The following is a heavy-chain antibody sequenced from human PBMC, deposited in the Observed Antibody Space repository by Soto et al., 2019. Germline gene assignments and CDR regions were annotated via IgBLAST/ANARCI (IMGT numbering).Heavy chain of an antibody. Sequence: ASVKVSCKASGYTFTSYDINWVRQATGQGLEWMGWMNPNSGNTGYAQKFQGRVTMTRNTSISTAYMELSSLRSEDTAVYYCARDGVDDYIWGSNRYTTAGAFDIWGQVTMVTASS. CDR1: GYTFTSYD. CDR3: ARDGVDDYIWGSNRYTTAGAFDI. V-gene: IGHV1-8*01. J-gene: IGHJ3*02. CDR2: MNPNSGNT. D-gene: IGHD3-16*02.